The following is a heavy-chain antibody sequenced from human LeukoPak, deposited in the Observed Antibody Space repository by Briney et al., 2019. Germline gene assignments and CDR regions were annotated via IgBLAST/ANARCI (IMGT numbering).Heavy chain of an antibody. Sequence: GGSLRLSCAASGFTFSSYWMHWVRQAPGKGLVRVSRINSDGSSTSYADSVKGRFTISRDNAKNTLYLQMNSLRAEDTAVYYCARDRSVGAVDYWGQGTLVTVSS. CDR3: ARDRSVGAVDY. V-gene: IGHV3-74*01. D-gene: IGHD1-26*01. J-gene: IGHJ4*02. CDR2: INSDGSST. CDR1: GFTFSSYW.